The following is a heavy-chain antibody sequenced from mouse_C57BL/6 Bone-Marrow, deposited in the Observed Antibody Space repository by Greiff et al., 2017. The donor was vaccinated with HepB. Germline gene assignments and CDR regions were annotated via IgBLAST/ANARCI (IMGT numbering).Heavy chain of an antibody. CDR3: TRKLGQDY. CDR2: IDPETGGT. V-gene: IGHV1-15*01. Sequence: VKLVESGAELVRPGASVTLSCKASGYTFTDYEMHWVKQTPVHGLEWIGAIDPETGGTAYNQKFKGKAILTADKSSSTAYMELRSLTSEDSAVYYCTRKLGQDYWGQGTSVTVSS. J-gene: IGHJ4*01. CDR1: GYTFTDYE. D-gene: IGHD4-1*01.